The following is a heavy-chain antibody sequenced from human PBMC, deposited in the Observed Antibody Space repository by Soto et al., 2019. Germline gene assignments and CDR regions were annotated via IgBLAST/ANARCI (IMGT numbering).Heavy chain of an antibody. CDR1: GFTFSSYA. Sequence: EVQLLESGGGLVQPGGSLRLSCAASGFTFSSYAMSWVRQAPGKGLEWVSAISGSGGSTYYADSVKGRFTISRDNSKNTLYLQMNSLRAENTAVYYCAKDYYDSSGYYLPFGYWGQGTLVTVSS. D-gene: IGHD3-22*01. CDR2: ISGSGGST. V-gene: IGHV3-23*01. CDR3: AKDYYDSSGYYLPFGY. J-gene: IGHJ4*02.